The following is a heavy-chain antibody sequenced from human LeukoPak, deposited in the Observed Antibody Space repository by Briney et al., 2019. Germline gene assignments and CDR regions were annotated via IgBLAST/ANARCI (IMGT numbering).Heavy chain of an antibody. CDR2: IIPIFGSA. CDR1: GGTFSSYA. Sequence: SVKVSCKASGGTFSSYAISWVRQAPGQGLEWMGGIIPIFGSANYAQKFQGRVTITADESTSTAYMELSSLRSEDTAVYYCARDQRYCSGGSCYPDWFDPWGQGTLVTVSS. V-gene: IGHV1-69*13. J-gene: IGHJ5*02. D-gene: IGHD2-15*01. CDR3: ARDQRYCSGGSCYPDWFDP.